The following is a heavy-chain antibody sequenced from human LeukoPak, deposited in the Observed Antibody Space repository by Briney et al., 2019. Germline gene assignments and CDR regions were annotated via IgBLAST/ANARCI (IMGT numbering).Heavy chain of an antibody. CDR2: IYYSGST. D-gene: IGHD6-13*01. J-gene: IGHJ4*02. V-gene: IGHV4-59*01. CDR3: ARYLSIAAAGRDYFDY. CDR1: GGSISSYY. Sequence: PSETLSLTCTVSGGSISSYYWSWIRQPPGKGLEWIGYIYYSGSTNYNPFLKSRVTISVDTSKNQFSLKLSSVTAADTAVYYCARYLSIAAAGRDYFDYWGQGTLVTVSS.